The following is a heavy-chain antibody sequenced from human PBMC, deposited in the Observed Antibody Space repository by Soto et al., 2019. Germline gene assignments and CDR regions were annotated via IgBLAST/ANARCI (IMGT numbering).Heavy chain of an antibody. V-gene: IGHV3-53*01. CDR1: GFTVSSNY. J-gene: IGHJ6*02. CDR3: ARGIVRQQLSLYHYYGMDV. Sequence: GGSLRLSCAASGFTVSSNYMSWVRQAPGKGLEWVSVIYSGGSTYYADSVKGRFTISRDNSKNTLYLQMNSLRAEDTAVYYCARGIVRQQLSLYHYYGMDVWGQGTTVTVSS. CDR2: IYSGGST. D-gene: IGHD6-13*01.